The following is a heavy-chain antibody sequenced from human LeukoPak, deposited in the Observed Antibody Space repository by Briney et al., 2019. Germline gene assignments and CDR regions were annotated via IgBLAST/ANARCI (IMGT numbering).Heavy chain of an antibody. CDR1: GFTFSTYA. CDR3: ARKFFYSSSWYDAFDI. Sequence: GALRLSCAASGFTFSTYAMHWVRQAPGKGLEWVALMSYDGSNKYYADSVKGRFTISRDNSNNMLYLQMNSLRAEDTAVYYCARKFFYSSSWYDAFDIWGQGTMVTVSS. CDR2: MSYDGSNK. D-gene: IGHD6-13*01. J-gene: IGHJ3*02. V-gene: IGHV3-30-3*01.